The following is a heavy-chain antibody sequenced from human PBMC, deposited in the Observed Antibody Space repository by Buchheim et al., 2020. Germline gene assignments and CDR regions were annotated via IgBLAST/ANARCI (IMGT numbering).Heavy chain of an antibody. CDR1: GFTFSSYG. V-gene: IGHV3-33*01. D-gene: IGHD3-22*01. J-gene: IGHJ4*02. CDR3: ARDGWVDSSGYYFDY. Sequence: VQLLESGGGLVQPGGSLRLSCAASGFTFSSYGMHWVRQAPGKGLEWVAVIWYDGSNKYYADSVKGRFTISRDNSKNTLYLQMNSLRAEDTAVYYCARDGWVDSSGYYFDYWGQGTL. CDR2: IWYDGSNK.